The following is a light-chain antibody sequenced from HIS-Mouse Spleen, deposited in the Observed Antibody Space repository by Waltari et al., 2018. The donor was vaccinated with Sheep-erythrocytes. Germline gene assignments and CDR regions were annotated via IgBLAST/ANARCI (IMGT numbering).Light chain of an antibody. CDR1: SSNIGSNY. V-gene: IGLV1-47*01. CDR3: AAWDDSLSDVV. Sequence: QSVLTQPPSASGTPGQRVTISCSGRSSNIGSNYVYWYQQLPGTAPKLLLYRNTQRASGVPDRFSGSKSGTSAALAISGLRSEDEADYYCAAWDDSLSDVVFGGGTKLTVL. CDR2: RNT. J-gene: IGLJ2*01.